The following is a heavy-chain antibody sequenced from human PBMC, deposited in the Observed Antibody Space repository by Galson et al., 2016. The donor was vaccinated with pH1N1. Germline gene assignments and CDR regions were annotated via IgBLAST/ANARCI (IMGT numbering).Heavy chain of an antibody. CDR2: ISTEGSSV. V-gene: IGHV3-74*01. D-gene: IGHD7-27*01. CDR1: GFTFSSFW. J-gene: IGHJ4*02. CDR3: ARVRLILPGDPTGYFDL. Sequence: SLRLSCAASGFTFSSFWMHWVRQVPGKGLVWVSRISTEGSSVSYADSVKGRFTISRDNARSTLYLEMNSLTAEDTALYYCARVRLILPGDPTGYFDLWGQGGLVTVSS.